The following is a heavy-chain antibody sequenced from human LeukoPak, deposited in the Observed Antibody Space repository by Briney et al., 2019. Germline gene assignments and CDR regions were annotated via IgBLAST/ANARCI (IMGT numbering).Heavy chain of an antibody. Sequence: PSETLSLTCAVSGVSVSSSGYHWGWIRQPPGKGLEWIASISYNGTSYYNPSLRSRVTIFVDISKNQVSVNLSSVAARDTAVYYCSKGFEEWGGADYWGQGALVTVSS. CDR1: GVSVSSSGYH. J-gene: IGHJ4*02. V-gene: IGHV4-39*01. CDR3: SKGFEEWGGADY. D-gene: IGHD3-10*01. CDR2: ISYNGTS.